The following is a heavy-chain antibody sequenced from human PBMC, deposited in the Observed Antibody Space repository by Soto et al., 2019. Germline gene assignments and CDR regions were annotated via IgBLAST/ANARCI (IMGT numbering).Heavy chain of an antibody. CDR2: ISYDGSNK. Sequence: GGSLRLSCAASGFTFSSYGMHWVRQAPGKGLEWVAVISYDGSNKYYADSVKGRFTISRDNSKSTLYLQMNSLRAEDTAVYYCAKDLGRVPAFDIWGQGTMVTVSS. CDR1: GFTFSSYG. V-gene: IGHV3-30*18. J-gene: IGHJ3*02. CDR3: AKDLGRVPAFDI. D-gene: IGHD3-16*01.